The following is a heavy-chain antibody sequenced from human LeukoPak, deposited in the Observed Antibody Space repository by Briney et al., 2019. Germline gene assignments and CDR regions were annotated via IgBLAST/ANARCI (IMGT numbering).Heavy chain of an antibody. CDR3: AGVDWGAPRD. CDR2: INPNSGGT. Sequence: ASVKVSCKASGGTFSSYAISWVRQAPGQGLEWMGWINPNSGGTNYAQKFQGRVTMTRDTFISTAYVELRSLRSDDTAVYYCAGVDWGAPRDWGQGTLVTVSS. J-gene: IGHJ4*02. D-gene: IGHD3-16*01. V-gene: IGHV1-2*02. CDR1: GGTFSSYA.